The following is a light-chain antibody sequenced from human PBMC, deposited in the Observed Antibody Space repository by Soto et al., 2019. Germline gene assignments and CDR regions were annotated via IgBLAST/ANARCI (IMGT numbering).Light chain of an antibody. Sequence: DIQMTQSPTSLSASVGDRVTISCRASQRIGTYLAWYQQKPGKAPRLLIAGASSVQSGVPPRFSGSGSATDFILTISSLRLEVIATYYCQQNASAPPWTFGQGTKVDIK. V-gene: IGKV1-39*01. CDR1: QRIGTY. J-gene: IGKJ1*01. CDR2: GAS. CDR3: QQNASAPPWT.